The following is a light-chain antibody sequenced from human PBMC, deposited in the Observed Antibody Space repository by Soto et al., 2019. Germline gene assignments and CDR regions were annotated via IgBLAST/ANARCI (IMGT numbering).Light chain of an antibody. CDR1: QSVSSY. V-gene: IGKV1-39*01. J-gene: IGKJ1*01. Sequence: DIQMTQSPSSLSASVGDRVTITCRASQSVSSYLNWYQQKPGKAPKLLIYAASTLQSGVPSRFSGSGSGTDFTLTISSLQPADFATYYCQQSYNTLLTFGQGTKVEIK. CDR2: AAS. CDR3: QQSYNTLLT.